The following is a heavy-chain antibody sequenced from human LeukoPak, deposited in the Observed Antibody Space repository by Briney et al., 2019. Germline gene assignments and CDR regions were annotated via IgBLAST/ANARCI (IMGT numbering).Heavy chain of an antibody. D-gene: IGHD3-10*01. CDR1: GGSFSGYY. CDR2: INHSGST. CDR3: ARRRIKTMVRGVIGWSFDI. Sequence: PSETLSLTCAVYGGSFSGYYWSWIRQPPGKGLEWLGEINHSGSTNYNPSLKSRVTISVDTSKNQFSLKLSSVTAADTAVYYCARRRIKTMVRGVIGWSFDIWGQGTMVTVSS. V-gene: IGHV4-34*01. J-gene: IGHJ3*02.